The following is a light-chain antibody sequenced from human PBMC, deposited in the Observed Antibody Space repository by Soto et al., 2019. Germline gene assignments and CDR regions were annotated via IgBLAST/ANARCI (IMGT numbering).Light chain of an antibody. V-gene: IGKV3-11*01. J-gene: IGKJ2*01. CDR3: QQRSNWPPQYT. CDR1: QSVSSY. Sequence: EIVLTQSPATLSLSPGERATLSCRASQSVSSYLAWYQQKPGQAPRLLIYDASNRATGIPARFSGSGSGTDLTLTISSREPEDVAVYYCQQRSNWPPQYTFGQGTKLEIK. CDR2: DAS.